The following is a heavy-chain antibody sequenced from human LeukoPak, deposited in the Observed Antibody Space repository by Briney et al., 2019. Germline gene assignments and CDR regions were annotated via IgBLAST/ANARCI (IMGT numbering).Heavy chain of an antibody. CDR2: FDPEGGET. CDR3: ATATYSGSYQYFDY. J-gene: IGHJ4*02. V-gene: IGHV1-24*01. D-gene: IGHD1-26*01. Sequence: ASVKVSCKVSGYSLTELSMHWVRQAPGKGLEWLGGFDPEGGETIYAQKFQGRVTMTEDTSIDTAYMELSSLRSEDTAVYYCATATYSGSYQYFDYWGQGTLVTVSS. CDR1: GYSLTELS.